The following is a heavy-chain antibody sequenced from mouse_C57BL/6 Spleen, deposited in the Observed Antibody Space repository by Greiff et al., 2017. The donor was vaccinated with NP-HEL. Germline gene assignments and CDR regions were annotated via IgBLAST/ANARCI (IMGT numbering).Heavy chain of an antibody. CDR1: GYAFTNYL. D-gene: IGHD2-1*01. Sequence: VQLQQSGAELVRPGTSVKVSCKASGYAFTNYLIEWVKQRPGQGLEWIGVINPGSGGTNYNEKFKGKATLTADKSSSTAYMQLSSLTSEDSAVYVCARGVYYGNPDYWGQGTTLTVSS. CDR2: INPGSGGT. CDR3: ARGVYYGNPDY. J-gene: IGHJ2*01. V-gene: IGHV1-54*01.